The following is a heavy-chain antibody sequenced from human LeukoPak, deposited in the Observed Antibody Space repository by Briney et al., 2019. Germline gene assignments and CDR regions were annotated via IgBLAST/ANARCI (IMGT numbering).Heavy chain of an antibody. J-gene: IGHJ4*02. D-gene: IGHD6-19*01. CDR3: AVEGYSSGWYVRGFDY. V-gene: IGHV1-2*02. CDR2: INPNSGGT. CDR1: GYTFLGYY. Sequence: ASVKVSCKASGYTFLGYYMHWVRQAPGQGLEGMGWINPNSGGTNYAQKFQGRVTMTRDTSISTAYMELSRLRSDDTAVYYCAVEGYSSGWYVRGFDYWGQGTLVTVSS.